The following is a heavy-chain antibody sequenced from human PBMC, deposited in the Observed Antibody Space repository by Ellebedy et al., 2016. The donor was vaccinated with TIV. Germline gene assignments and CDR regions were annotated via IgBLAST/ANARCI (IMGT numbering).Heavy chain of an antibody. V-gene: IGHV3-7*03. CDR2: IKQDGSEE. J-gene: IGHJ6*02. CDR1: GFTFSSSW. Sequence: GGSLRLXXAASGFTFSSSWMSWVRQAPGKGLEWVANIKQDGSEEYYVDSVKGRFTISRDNSKNTLYLQMNSLRAEDTAVYYCAKDRGMDVWGQGATVTVSS. CDR3: AKDRGMDV.